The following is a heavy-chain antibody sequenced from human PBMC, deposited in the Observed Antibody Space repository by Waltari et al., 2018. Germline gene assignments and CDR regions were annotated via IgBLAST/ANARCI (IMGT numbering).Heavy chain of an antibody. CDR2: KYYRSKWYN. Sequence: QVQLQLSGPGVVKHSQTLSLTFSISGYSVPSNSAACNWISQSPWRGLEWLGRKYYRSKWYNDYAVSVKSRITINPDTSKNQFSLQLNSVTPEHTAVYYCARESTSIAAAGTDLHPWGQGTLVTVSS. CDR3: ARESTSIAAAGTDLHP. J-gene: IGHJ5*02. CDR1: GYSVPSNSAA. D-gene: IGHD6-13*01. V-gene: IGHV6-1*01.